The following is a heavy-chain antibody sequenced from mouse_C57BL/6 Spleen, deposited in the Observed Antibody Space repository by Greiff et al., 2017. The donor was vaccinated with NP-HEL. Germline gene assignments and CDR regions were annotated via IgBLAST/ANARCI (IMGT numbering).Heavy chain of an antibody. Sequence: QVQLQQSGAELMKPGASVKLSCKATGYTFTGYWIEWVKQRPGHGLEWIGEILPGSGSTNYNEKFKGKATFTADTSSNTAYMQLSSLTTEDSAIYYCAKSLIYYYGSSPQAMDYWGQGTSVTVSS. D-gene: IGHD1-1*01. CDR2: ILPGSGST. J-gene: IGHJ4*01. CDR3: AKSLIYYYGSSPQAMDY. CDR1: GYTFTGYW. V-gene: IGHV1-9*01.